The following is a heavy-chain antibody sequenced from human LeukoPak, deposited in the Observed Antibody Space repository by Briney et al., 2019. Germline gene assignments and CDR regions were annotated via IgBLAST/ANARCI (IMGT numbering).Heavy chain of an antibody. CDR2: TSYDGSNK. J-gene: IGHJ6*02. Sequence: PGGSLRLSCAASGFTFSSYGMHWVRQAPGKGLEWVAVTSYDGSNKYYADSVKGRFTISRDNSKNTLYLQMNSLRAEDTAVYYCARDRTAAGPYYGMDVWGQGTTVTVSS. CDR3: ARDRTAAGPYYGMDV. D-gene: IGHD6-13*01. CDR1: GFTFSSYG. V-gene: IGHV3-30*03.